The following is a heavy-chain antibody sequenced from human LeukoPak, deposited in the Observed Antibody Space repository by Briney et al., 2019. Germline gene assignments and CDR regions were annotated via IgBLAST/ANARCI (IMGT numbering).Heavy chain of an antibody. CDR1: GFTFSSYA. V-gene: IGHV3-23*01. D-gene: IGHD3-3*01. Sequence: AGGSLRLSCAASGFTFSSYAMSWVRLAPGKGLEWVSAISGSGGSTYYADSVKGRFTISRDNSKNTLYLQMNSLRAEDTAVYYCAKRGADDFWSGYYQRAHFQHWGQGTLVTVSS. J-gene: IGHJ1*01. CDR3: AKRGADDFWSGYYQRAHFQH. CDR2: ISGSGGST.